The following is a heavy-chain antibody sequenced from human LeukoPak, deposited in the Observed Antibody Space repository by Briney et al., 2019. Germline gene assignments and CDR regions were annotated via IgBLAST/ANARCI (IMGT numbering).Heavy chain of an antibody. D-gene: IGHD3-22*01. CDR3: ARDGYDSGGYYTYFQD. Sequence: SQTLSLTCSVSGDSISSGNYHRNWIRQPAGKGLEWIGRIDTSWNTDYNPSLKSRVTMSLGTSTNQFSLKLTSVTAADTAVYYCARDGYDSGGYYTYFQDWGQGTLVTVSS. J-gene: IGHJ4*02. V-gene: IGHV4-61*02. CDR1: GDSISSGNYH. CDR2: IDTSWNT.